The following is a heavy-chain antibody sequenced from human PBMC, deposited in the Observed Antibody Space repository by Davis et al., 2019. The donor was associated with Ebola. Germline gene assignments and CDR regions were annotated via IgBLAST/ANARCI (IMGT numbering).Heavy chain of an antibody. CDR2: IDTRTGNP. J-gene: IGHJ4*02. D-gene: IGHD3-10*01. Sequence: ASVKVSCKASGYSFTYYGMNWVRQAPGQGLEWMGWIDTRTGNPTYAQGLSGRFVFSLDTSVSTTYLQINSLEADDTAVYYCARGGAARYWGQGTLVTVSS. CDR3: ARGGAARY. V-gene: IGHV7-4-1*02. CDR1: GYSFTYYG.